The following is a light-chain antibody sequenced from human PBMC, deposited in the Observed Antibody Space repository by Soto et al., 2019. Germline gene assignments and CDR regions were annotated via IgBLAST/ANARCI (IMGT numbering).Light chain of an antibody. CDR2: NAS. CDR3: QQYDTYSRT. Sequence: DIQMTQSPSTLSASVGDRVTITCRASQSISSWLAWYQQKPGKAPKLLISNASNLESGVQSRFSGSGSVTEFTLTISSLQPDDFATYYCQQYDTYSRTFGQGTKVEIK. J-gene: IGKJ1*01. V-gene: IGKV1-5*03. CDR1: QSISSW.